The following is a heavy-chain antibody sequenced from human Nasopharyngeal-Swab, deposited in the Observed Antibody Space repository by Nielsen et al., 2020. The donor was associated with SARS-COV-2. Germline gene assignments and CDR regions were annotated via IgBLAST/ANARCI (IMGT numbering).Heavy chain of an antibody. CDR2: IYYSGST. Sequence: SETLSLTCTASGGSISSSSYYWGWIRQSPGKGLEWIGSIYYSGSTYYNPSLKSRVTISVDTSKNQFSLKLSSVAAADTAVYYCATYGYGSYYYYYMDVWGKGTTVTVSS. J-gene: IGHJ6*03. D-gene: IGHD5-18*01. CDR1: GGSISSSSYY. V-gene: IGHV4-39*01. CDR3: ATYGYGSYYYYYMDV.